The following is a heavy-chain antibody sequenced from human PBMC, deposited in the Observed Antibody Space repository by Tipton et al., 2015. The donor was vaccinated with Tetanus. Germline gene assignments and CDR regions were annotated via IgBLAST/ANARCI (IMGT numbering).Heavy chain of an antibody. Sequence: GSLRLSCAGSGFSFRDFGMNWVRQAPGKGLEWVSYISYSSTSIYYADSVKGRFAVSRDNAKNPLYLQMNSLRADDTAVYYCARDSDTTLVTRGAFDPWGQGTLVTASS. J-gene: IGHJ5*02. CDR2: ISYSSTSI. V-gene: IGHV3-48*04. D-gene: IGHD3-10*01. CDR3: ARDSDTTLVTRGAFDP. CDR1: GFSFRDFG.